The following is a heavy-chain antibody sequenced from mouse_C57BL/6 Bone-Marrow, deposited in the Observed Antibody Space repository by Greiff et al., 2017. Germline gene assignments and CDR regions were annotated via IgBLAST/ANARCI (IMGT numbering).Heavy chain of an antibody. CDR1: GYAFTNYL. V-gene: IGHV1-54*01. Sequence: VQLQQSGAELVRPGTSVKVSCTASGYAFTNYLIEWVKQRPGQGLEWIGVINPGSGGTNYNEKFKGKATMTADKSSSTAYMQLSSLRSEDSAVYFGERWGCYYYGYFDYGCRGTALTVSS. D-gene: IGHD1-1*01. J-gene: IGHJ2*01. CDR3: ERWGCYYYGYFDY. CDR2: INPGSGGT.